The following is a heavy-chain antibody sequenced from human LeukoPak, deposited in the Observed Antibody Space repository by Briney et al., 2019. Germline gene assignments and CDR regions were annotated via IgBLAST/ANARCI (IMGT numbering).Heavy chain of an antibody. D-gene: IGHD6-13*01. J-gene: IGHJ4*02. CDR1: GYSISSGYY. CDR3: AREVAAAGREVDY. CDR2: IYHSGST. V-gene: IGHV4-38-2*02. Sequence: SETLSLTCAVSGYSISSGYYWGWIRQPPGKGLEWIGSIYHSGSTYYNPSLKSRVTISVDTSKNQFSLKLSSVTAADTGVYYCAREVAAAGREVDYWGQGTLVTVSS.